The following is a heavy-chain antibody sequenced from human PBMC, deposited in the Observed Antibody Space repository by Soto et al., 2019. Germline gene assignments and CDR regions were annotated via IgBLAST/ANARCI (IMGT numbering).Heavy chain of an antibody. Sequence: GGSLRLSCAASGFTFSSYGMHWVRQAPGKGLEWVAVISYDGSNKYYADSVKGRFTISRDNSKNTLYLQMNSLRAEDTAVYYCAKAVRTTMVRGVITDYYYYYGMDVWGQGTTVTVS. J-gene: IGHJ6*02. V-gene: IGHV3-30*18. D-gene: IGHD3-10*01. CDR2: ISYDGSNK. CDR3: AKAVRTTMVRGVITDYYYYYGMDV. CDR1: GFTFSSYG.